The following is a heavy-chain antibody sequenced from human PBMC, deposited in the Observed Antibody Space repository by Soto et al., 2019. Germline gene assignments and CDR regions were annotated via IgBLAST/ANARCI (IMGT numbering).Heavy chain of an antibody. CDR3: AGRYCSNGVCHLGLSDF. CDR2: IGTRGSTT. Sequence: GSLRLSCAASGLTFNRCEMNWVRQAPGKGLEWVSYIGTRGSTTYYADSVKGRFAISRDNAKSSLFLQMNSLRAEDTAIYYCAGRYCSNGVCHLGLSDFWGQGTLVTVSS. V-gene: IGHV3-48*03. CDR1: GLTFNRCE. D-gene: IGHD2-8*01. J-gene: IGHJ4*02.